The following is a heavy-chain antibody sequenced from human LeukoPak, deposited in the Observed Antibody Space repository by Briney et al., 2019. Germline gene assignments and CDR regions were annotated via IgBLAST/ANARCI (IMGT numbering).Heavy chain of an antibody. V-gene: IGHV3-30*18. CDR2: ISYDGSNK. CDR3: AKRGGQWFGDQRAAFDI. Sequence: GRSLRLSCAASGFTFSSYGMHWVRQAPGKGLEWVAVISYDGSNKYYADSVKGRFTISRDNSKNTLYLQMNSLRAEDTAVYYCAKRGGQWFGDQRAAFDIWGQGTMVTVSS. CDR1: GFTFSSYG. J-gene: IGHJ3*02. D-gene: IGHD3-10*01.